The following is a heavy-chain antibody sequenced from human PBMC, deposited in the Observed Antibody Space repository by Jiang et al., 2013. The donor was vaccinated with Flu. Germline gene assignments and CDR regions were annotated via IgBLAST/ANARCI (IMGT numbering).Heavy chain of an antibody. V-gene: IGHV1-69*01. J-gene: IGHJ6*02. Sequence: QLVESGAEVKKPGSSVKVSCKASGGTFSSYAISWVRQAPGQGLEWMGGIIPIFGTANYAQKFQGRVTITADESTSTAYMELSSLRSEDTAVYYCAREVEWFGESLIPYYYYGMDVWGQGTTVTVSS. CDR2: IIPIFGTA. CDR1: GGTFSSYA. CDR3: AREVEWFGESLIPYYYYGMDV. D-gene: IGHD3-10*01.